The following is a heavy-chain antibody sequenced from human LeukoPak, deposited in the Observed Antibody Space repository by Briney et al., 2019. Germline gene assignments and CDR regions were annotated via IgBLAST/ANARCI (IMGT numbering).Heavy chain of an antibody. V-gene: IGHV3-23*01. CDR1: GFTFNNFA. CDR2: LSGSGRGT. D-gene: IGHD1-26*01. J-gene: IGHJ2*01. CDR3: AKDRTVGASYWYFDL. Sequence: GGSLRLSCVASGFTFNNFAMSWVRQAPGKGLEWVSTLSGSGRGTNYADSVKGRFIISRDNSKKTLSLQMSSLRAEDTAAYYCAKDRTVGASYWYFDLWGRGTLVTVSS.